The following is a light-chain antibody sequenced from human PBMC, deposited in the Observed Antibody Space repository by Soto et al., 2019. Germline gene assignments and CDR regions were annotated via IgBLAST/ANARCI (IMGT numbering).Light chain of an antibody. Sequence: ETVLTQSPGTLSLSPGERATLSCRARQTIRSNYLAWYRQTPGQAPRLLIYGASNRATGIADRFSGSGSGTDFTLIISRLEPEDFALYYCQQYGSSPWTFGQGTKVEIE. CDR3: QQYGSSPWT. J-gene: IGKJ1*01. V-gene: IGKV3-20*01. CDR2: GAS. CDR1: QTIRSNY.